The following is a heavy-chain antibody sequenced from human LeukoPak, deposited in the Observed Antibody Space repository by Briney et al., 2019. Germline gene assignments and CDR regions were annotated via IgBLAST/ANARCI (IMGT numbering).Heavy chain of an antibody. CDR1: GYTFTSYG. CDR2: ISAYNGNT. J-gene: IGHJ4*02. D-gene: IGHD1-7*01. Sequence: WASVKVSCKASGYTFTSYGISWVRQAPGQGLEWMGWISAYNGNTNYAQKLQGRVTMTTDTSTSTAYMELRSLRSDDTAVYYCARDRRYYWNYVSDYWVQGTLVTVSS. CDR3: ARDRRYYWNYVSDY. V-gene: IGHV1-18*01.